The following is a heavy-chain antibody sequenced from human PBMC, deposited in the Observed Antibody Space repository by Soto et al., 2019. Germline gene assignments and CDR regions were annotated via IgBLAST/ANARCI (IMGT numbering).Heavy chain of an antibody. CDR1: GYTFTSYY. CDR3: ARDRVPYYYYYYMDV. Sequence: ASVKVSCKASGYTFTSYYMHWVRQAPGQGLEWMGIINPSGGSTSYAQKFQGRVTMTRDTSTSTVYMELSSLRSEDTAVYYCARDRVPYYYYYYMDVWGKGTTVTVSS. V-gene: IGHV1-46*03. J-gene: IGHJ6*03. CDR2: INPSGGST. D-gene: IGHD3-10*01.